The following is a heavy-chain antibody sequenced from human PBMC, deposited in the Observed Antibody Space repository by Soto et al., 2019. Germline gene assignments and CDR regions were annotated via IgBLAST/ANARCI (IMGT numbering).Heavy chain of an antibody. J-gene: IGHJ4*02. CDR1: GFTVSSNY. D-gene: IGHD2-2*01. V-gene: IGHV3-66*01. CDR2: IYSGGST. Sequence: PGGSLRLSCAASGFTVSSNYMSWVRQAPGKGLEWVSVIYSGGSTYHADSVKGRITTSRDNSKNTLYLQMNNLRAEDTALYYCARDKGRTCLDYWGQGTLVTVSA. CDR3: ARDKGRTCLDY.